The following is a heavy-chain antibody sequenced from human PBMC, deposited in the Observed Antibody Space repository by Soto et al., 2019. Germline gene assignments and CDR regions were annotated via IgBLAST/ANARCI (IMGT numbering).Heavy chain of an antibody. CDR2: ISAYNGNT. Sequence: ASVKLSCKDSGYTFTSYGISWVRQAPGQGLEWMGWISAYNGNTNYAQKLQGRVTMTTDTSTSTAYMELRSLRSDDTAVYYCARINRVAGMSAWGQGTLVTVSS. CDR3: ARINRVAGMSA. D-gene: IGHD6-19*01. V-gene: IGHV1-18*01. J-gene: IGHJ5*02. CDR1: GYTFTSYG.